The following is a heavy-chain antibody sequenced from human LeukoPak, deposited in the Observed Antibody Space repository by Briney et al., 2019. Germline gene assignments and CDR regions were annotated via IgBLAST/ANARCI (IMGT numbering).Heavy chain of an antibody. D-gene: IGHD4-23*01. CDR2: IYYSGST. CDR1: GGSISSSSYY. J-gene: IGHJ4*02. Sequence: SETLSLTCTVSGGSISSSSYYWDWIRQPPGKGLEWIGSIYYSGSTYYNPSLKSRVTISVDTSKNQFSLKLSSVTAADTAVYYCARDYGGNLDYWGQGTLVTVSS. CDR3: ARDYGGNLDY. V-gene: IGHV4-39*07.